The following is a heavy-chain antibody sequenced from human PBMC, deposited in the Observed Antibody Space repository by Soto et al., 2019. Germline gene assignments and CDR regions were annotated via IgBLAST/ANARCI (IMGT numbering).Heavy chain of an antibody. CDR1: GFTFSTYS. CDR3: AKRERWPASGPY. V-gene: IGHV3-23*01. J-gene: IGHJ4*02. D-gene: IGHD1-1*01. CDR2: ISGSGDYT. Sequence: EVQLLESGGGLVQPGGSLRLSCAASGFTFSTYSMTWVRQAPGKGLEWVSDISGSGDYTYYADSVKGRFTISRDNSRNTLYLQMNSLRAKDTALYYCAKRERWPASGPYWGQGTLVTVSS.